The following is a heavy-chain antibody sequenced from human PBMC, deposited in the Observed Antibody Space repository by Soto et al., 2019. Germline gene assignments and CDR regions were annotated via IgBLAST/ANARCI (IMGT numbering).Heavy chain of an antibody. CDR1: GYTLTELS. Sequence: ASVKVSCKVSGYTLTELSMHWVRQAPGKGLEWMGGFDPEDGETIYAQKFQGRVTMTEDTSTDTAYMELSSLRSEDTAVYYCATSYSSGWYPGLPRLDYWGQGTLVTVS. CDR2: FDPEDGET. J-gene: IGHJ4*02. CDR3: ATSYSSGWYPGLPRLDY. V-gene: IGHV1-24*01. D-gene: IGHD6-19*01.